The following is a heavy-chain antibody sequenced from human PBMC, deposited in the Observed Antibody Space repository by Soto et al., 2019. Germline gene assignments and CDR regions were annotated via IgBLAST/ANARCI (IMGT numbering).Heavy chain of an antibody. Sequence: QVQLVESGGGVVQPGRSLRLSCAASGFTFSSYAMHWVRQAPGKGLEWVAVISSDGSNKYYADSVKGRFTISRDNSKTTLLLQMNSLRAEDTAVYYCARDAYYDSSGYFLYYFDYWGQGTLVTVSS. CDR3: ARDAYYDSSGYFLYYFDY. J-gene: IGHJ4*02. CDR1: GFTFSSYA. V-gene: IGHV3-30-3*01. CDR2: ISSDGSNK. D-gene: IGHD3-22*01.